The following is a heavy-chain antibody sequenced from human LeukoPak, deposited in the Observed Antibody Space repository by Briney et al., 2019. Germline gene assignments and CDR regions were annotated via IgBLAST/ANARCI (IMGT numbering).Heavy chain of an antibody. D-gene: IGHD6-19*01. V-gene: IGHV4-38-2*02. CDR3: ARRVAGNVYYYYMDV. Sequence: SETLSLTCTVSGYSISSGYYWGWIRQPPGKGLEWIGNIYYNGRTYYNPSLKSRVTISVDTSKNQFSLKLSSVTAADTAVYYCARRVAGNVYYYYMDVWGKGTTVTISS. CDR2: IYYNGRT. CDR1: GYSISSGYY. J-gene: IGHJ6*03.